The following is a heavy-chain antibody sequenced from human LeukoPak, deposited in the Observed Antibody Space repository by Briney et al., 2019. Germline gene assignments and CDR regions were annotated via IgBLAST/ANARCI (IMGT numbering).Heavy chain of an antibody. J-gene: IGHJ4*02. CDR2: ISSSGSTI. CDR1: GFTFSSYE. V-gene: IGHV3-48*03. CDR3: ATGRYYGSGSYDY. D-gene: IGHD3-10*01. Sequence: PGGSLRLSCAASGFTFSSYEMNWVRQAPGRGLEWVSYISSSGSTIYYAGSVEGRFTISRDNAKNSLYLQMNSLRAEDTAVYYCATGRYYGSGSYDYWGQGTLVTVSS.